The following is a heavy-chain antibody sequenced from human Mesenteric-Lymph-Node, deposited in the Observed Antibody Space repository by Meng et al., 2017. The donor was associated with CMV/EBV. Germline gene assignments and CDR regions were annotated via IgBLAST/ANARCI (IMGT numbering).Heavy chain of an antibody. J-gene: IGHJ4*02. V-gene: IGHV1-2*02. CDR2: INPNSGGT. Sequence: ASVKVSCKASGYTFTGYYIHWVRQAPGQGLEWMGWINPNSGGTNSAQKFQGRVTMTRDTSISTAYMEVTRLTSDDTAVYYCARGGDRGEEDFWGQGTLVTVSS. D-gene: IGHD2-21*01. CDR3: ARGGDRGEEDF. CDR1: GYTFTGYY.